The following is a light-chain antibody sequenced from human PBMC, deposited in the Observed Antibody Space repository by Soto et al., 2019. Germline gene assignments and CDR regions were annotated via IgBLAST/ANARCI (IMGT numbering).Light chain of an antibody. J-gene: IGLJ2*01. Sequence: QSALTQPASVSGSPGQSITLSCTGTSSDVGRYNYVSWYQQHPGKAPKLMIYDVSNRPSGVSNRFSGSKSGNTASLTISGLQAEDEADYYCSSYTTSDTLVFGGGTKLTVL. CDR2: DVS. V-gene: IGLV2-14*03. CDR3: SSYTTSDTLV. CDR1: SSDVGRYNY.